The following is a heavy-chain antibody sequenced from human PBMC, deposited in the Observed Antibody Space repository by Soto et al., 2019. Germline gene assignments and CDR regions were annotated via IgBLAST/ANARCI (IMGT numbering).Heavy chain of an antibody. D-gene: IGHD3-3*01. CDR3: ARVRGDDFWSGYYTHYYYGMDV. V-gene: IGHV1-69*13. CDR2: IIPIFGTA. CDR1: GGTFSSYA. Sequence: SVKVSCKASGGTFSSYAISWVRQAPGQGLEWMGGIIPIFGTANYAQKFQGRVTITADESTSTAYMELSSLRSEDTAVYYCARVRGDDFWSGYYTHYYYGMDVWGQ. J-gene: IGHJ6*02.